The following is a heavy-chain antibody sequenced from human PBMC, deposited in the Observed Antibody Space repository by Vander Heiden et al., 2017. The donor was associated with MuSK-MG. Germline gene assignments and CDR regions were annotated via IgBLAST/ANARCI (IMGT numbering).Heavy chain of an antibody. CDR1: GFTFSSHA. D-gene: IGHD6-19*01. CDR2: ISYDGSNK. Sequence: QVQLVESGGGVVQPGRSLRLSCAASGFTFSSHAMHWVRQAPGKGLEWVAVISYDGSNKYYADPVKGRFTISRDNSKNTLYLQMNSLRAEDTAVYYCARDRGSEQWLAFGYYYYGMDVWGQGTTVTVSS. CDR3: ARDRGSEQWLAFGYYYYGMDV. V-gene: IGHV3-30*04. J-gene: IGHJ6*02.